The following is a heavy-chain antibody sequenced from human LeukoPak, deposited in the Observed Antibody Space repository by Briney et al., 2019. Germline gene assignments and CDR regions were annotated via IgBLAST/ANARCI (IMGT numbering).Heavy chain of an antibody. CDR3: AXXXXXVVVVAXTGWFXP. V-gene: IGHV4-38-2*01. J-gene: IGHJ5*02. D-gene: IGHD2-15*01. CDR2: IYHSGST. Sequence: SETLSLTCAVSGYSISSGYYWGWIRQPPGKGLEWIGSIYHSGSTYYNPSLKSRVTISVDTSKNQFSLKLSSVTAADTAVYYCAXXXXXVVVVAXTGWFXPWGQGXLVTVSS. CDR1: GYSISSGYY.